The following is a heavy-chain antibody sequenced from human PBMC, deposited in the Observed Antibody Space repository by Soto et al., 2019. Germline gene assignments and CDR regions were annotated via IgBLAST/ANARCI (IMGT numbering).Heavy chain of an antibody. CDR2: IIPIFGTA. Sequence: SVKVSCKASGGTFSSYAISWVRQAPGQGLEWMGGIIPIFGTANYAQKFQGRVTITADESTSTAYMELSSLRSEDTAVYYCARDPLGYSYENWFDPWGQGTLVTVS. D-gene: IGHD5-18*01. CDR1: GGTFSSYA. J-gene: IGHJ5*02. V-gene: IGHV1-69*13. CDR3: ARDPLGYSYENWFDP.